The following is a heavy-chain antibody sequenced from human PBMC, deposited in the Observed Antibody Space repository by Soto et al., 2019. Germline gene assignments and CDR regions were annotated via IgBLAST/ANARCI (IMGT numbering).Heavy chain of an antibody. CDR3: ARIVVRDTVDL. V-gene: IGHV4-61*01. J-gene: IGHJ5*02. D-gene: IGHD2-15*01. Sequence: QVQLRESGPGLLKPSETLSLTCSVSDDSLTSDTYFWTWIRQPPGRGLEWIAYFSYTGNTNYNPSLKSRVTISIDPSSHQFSLTLTSVTAADTALYFCARIVVRDTVDLWGQGSLVSVSS. CDR1: DDSLTSDTYF. CDR2: FSYTGNT.